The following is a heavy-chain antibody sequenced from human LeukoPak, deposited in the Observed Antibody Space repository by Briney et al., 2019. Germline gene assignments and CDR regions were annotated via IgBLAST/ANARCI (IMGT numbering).Heavy chain of an antibody. J-gene: IGHJ4*02. CDR1: GFTFSSYG. CDR2: ISYDGSNK. CDR3: AKDRSAAVIVGATGVFDY. Sequence: GRSLRLSCAASGFTFSSYGMHWVRQAPGKGLEWVAVISYDGSNKYYADSVKGRFTISRDNSKNTLYLQMNSLRAEDTAVYYCAKDRSAAVIVGATGVFDYWGQGTLVTVSS. D-gene: IGHD1-26*01. V-gene: IGHV3-30*18.